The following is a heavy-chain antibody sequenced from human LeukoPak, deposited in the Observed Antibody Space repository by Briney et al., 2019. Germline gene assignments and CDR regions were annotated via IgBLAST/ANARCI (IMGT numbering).Heavy chain of an antibody. V-gene: IGHV4-61*02. CDR2: IYASGTT. Sequence: PSQTLSLTCTVSGSSITSGGDYYWSWIRQPAGKGLEWIGRIYASGTTNYNPSLKSRVTTSIDMSKNQFSLKLSSVTAADTAVYYCARGYNSWSSLDYWGQGTLVTVSS. J-gene: IGHJ4*02. CDR1: GSSITSGGDYY. CDR3: ARGYNSWSSLDY. D-gene: IGHD3-3*01.